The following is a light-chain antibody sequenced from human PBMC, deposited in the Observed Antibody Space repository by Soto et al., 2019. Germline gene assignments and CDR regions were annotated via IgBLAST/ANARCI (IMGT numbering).Light chain of an antibody. CDR3: QQYGSSPT. V-gene: IGKV3-20*01. CDR1: EIVSSTS. J-gene: IGKJ1*01. Sequence: EIVLTQSPGTLSLSPGERATLSCRASEIVSSTSLAWYQQKPGQAPRLLIYDTSSRATDIPDRFSGSGSGTDFTITISRLEPEDFAVYHCQQYGSSPTFGQGTKVEIK. CDR2: DTS.